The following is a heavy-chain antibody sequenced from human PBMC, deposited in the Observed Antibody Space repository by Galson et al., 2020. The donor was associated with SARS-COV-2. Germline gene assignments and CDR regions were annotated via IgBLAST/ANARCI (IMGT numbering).Heavy chain of an antibody. CDR1: GFTFSSYA. V-gene: IGHV3-23*01. CDR2: MNGGGSGT. CDR3: AKGAGHGSVSYIDY. Sequence: GGSLRLSCTASGFTFSSYAMTWVRQAPGKGLEWVSSMNGGGSGTYYADSVKGRFTISRDNSKNTLYLQMNNLRADDTAVYYCAKGAGHGSVSYIDYWGQGTLVTVSS. D-gene: IGHD3-10*01. J-gene: IGHJ4*02.